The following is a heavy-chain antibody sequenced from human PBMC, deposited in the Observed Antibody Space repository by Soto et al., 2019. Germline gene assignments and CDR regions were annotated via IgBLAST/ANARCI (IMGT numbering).Heavy chain of an antibody. D-gene: IGHD6-25*01. Sequence: ASVKVTFKASGGTFSSYAISWVRQAPGQGPEWMGGIIPIFGTPKYAQKFQGRVTITADESTSTAYMELNSLRSEDTAVYYCARDAHGYPLPQVAFDIWGQGTMVTVSS. CDR3: ARDAHGYPLPQVAFDI. CDR2: IIPIFGTP. J-gene: IGHJ3*02. V-gene: IGHV1-69*13. CDR1: GGTFSSYA.